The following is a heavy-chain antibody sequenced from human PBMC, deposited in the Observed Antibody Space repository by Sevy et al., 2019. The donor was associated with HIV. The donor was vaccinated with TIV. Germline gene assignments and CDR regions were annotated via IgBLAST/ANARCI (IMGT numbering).Heavy chain of an antibody. D-gene: IGHD2-2*01. Sequence: HSETLSLTCAVHDGSFSGYYWNWIRQLPGKGLEWIGEINESGITYYNPSLRSRVTISVDTSKKQFSRKQKSVTAVDSAVYFCARSPPVLVVPGAPNWFDPWGQGTLVTVSS. CDR3: ARSPPVLVVPGAPNWFDP. CDR2: INESGIT. CDR1: DGSFSGYY. J-gene: IGHJ5*02. V-gene: IGHV4-34*01.